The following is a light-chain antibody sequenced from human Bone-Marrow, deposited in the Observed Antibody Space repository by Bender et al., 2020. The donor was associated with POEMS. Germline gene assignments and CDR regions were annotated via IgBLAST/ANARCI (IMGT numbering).Light chain of an antibody. CDR2: GIS. V-gene: IGLV2-14*03. CDR3: ASNTSSTTLV. Sequence: QSALTQPASVSGSPGQSITISCTGTNSDVGGYNNVSWYQQHPGKAPKLMIYGISDGPPGSSHRFCGSKSGNTASLTISGLQAEDEADYYCASNTSSTTLVFGGGTRLTVL. CDR1: NSDVGGYNN. J-gene: IGLJ3*02.